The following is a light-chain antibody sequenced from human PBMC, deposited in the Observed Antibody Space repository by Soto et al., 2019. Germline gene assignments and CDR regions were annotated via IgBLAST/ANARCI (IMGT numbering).Light chain of an antibody. Sequence: DIVMTQSPDSLAVSLGERATINCKSSQSVLYSSNKKNYLAWYQQKSGQSPKVLIYWASTRESGDPDRFSGSGSGTDFTLTISSLQGEDAAVYYCQQSYSTPRTFGQGTKVEIK. CDR2: WAS. CDR3: QQSYSTPRT. CDR1: QSVLYSSNKKNY. J-gene: IGKJ1*01. V-gene: IGKV4-1*01.